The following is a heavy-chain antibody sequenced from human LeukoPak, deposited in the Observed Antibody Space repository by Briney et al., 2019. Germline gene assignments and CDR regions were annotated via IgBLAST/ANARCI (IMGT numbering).Heavy chain of an antibody. Sequence: PSETLSLTCTVSGASVSSDCWSWIRQSPGKGLEWIGYIYHSGHTMSNPSLKSRVSLSLDTSNNQFSLKLSSVTAADTAVYYCARHPFQYPFDHWGQGTVVSVSS. D-gene: IGHD2/OR15-2a*01. CDR3: ARHPFQYPFDH. V-gene: IGHV4-59*08. J-gene: IGHJ5*02. CDR2: IYHSGHT. CDR1: GASVSSDC.